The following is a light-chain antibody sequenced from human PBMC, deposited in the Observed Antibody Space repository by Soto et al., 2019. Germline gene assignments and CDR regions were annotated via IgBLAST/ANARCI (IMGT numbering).Light chain of an antibody. CDR3: QQYGNSPRT. Sequence: EIVLTPSAVTLSLSPGERATLSCRASRSGSGSYLAWFQQKPGQAPRLLIYAASSRATGIPDRFSGSGSGTDFTLTISRLEPEDFAVYYCQQYGNSPRTFGQGTKVDIK. CDR1: RSGSGSY. J-gene: IGKJ1*01. V-gene: IGKV3-20*01. CDR2: AAS.